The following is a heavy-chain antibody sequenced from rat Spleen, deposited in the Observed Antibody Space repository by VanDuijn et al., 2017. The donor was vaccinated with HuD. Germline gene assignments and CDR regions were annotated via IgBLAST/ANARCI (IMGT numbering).Heavy chain of an antibody. Sequence: EVQLVESDGGLVQPGRSLKLSCAASGFTFSDYYMAWVRQAPTKGLEWVATISYDGSSTYYRDSVKGRFTVSRDNAKITLYLQMDSLRSEDTATYYCTTENYWFAYWGQGTLVTVSS. V-gene: IGHV5-20*01. CDR2: ISYDGSST. J-gene: IGHJ3*01. CDR1: GFTFSDYY. CDR3: TTENYWFAY. D-gene: IGHD1-10*01.